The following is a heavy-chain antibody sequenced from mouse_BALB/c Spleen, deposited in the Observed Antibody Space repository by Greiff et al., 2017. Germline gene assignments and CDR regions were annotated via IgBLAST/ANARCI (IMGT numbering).Heavy chain of an antibody. V-gene: IGHV1S137*01. Sequence: QVQLKQSGAELVRPGVSVKISCKGSGYTFTDYAMHWVKQSHAKSLEWIGVISTYYGDASYNQKFKGKATMTVDKSSSTAYMELARLTSEDSAIYYCASNGDGGYAMDYWGQGTSVTVSS. D-gene: IGHD4-1*01. CDR3: ASNGDGGYAMDY. CDR2: ISTYYGDA. J-gene: IGHJ4*01. CDR1: GYTFTDYA.